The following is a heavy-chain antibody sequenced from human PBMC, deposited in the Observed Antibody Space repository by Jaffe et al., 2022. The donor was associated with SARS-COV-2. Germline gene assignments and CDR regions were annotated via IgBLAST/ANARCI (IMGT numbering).Heavy chain of an antibody. CDR2: ISSYGVAT. V-gene: IGHV3-64*01. J-gene: IGHJ4*02. CDR1: GFTFSSYA. D-gene: IGHD1-1*01. CDR3: ARSPTGTAMPVDY. Sequence: EVQLVESGGGLVQPGGSLRLSCAASGFTFSSYAFHWVRQVPGKGLEYVSAISSYGVATYYANSVKGRFTVSRDDSKNTLFLQMGSLRVEDMGVYYCARSPTGTAMPVDYWGQGTLVTVSS.